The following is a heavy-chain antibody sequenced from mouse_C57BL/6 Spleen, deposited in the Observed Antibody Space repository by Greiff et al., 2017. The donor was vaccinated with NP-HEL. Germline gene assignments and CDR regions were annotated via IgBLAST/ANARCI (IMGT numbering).Heavy chain of an antibody. CDR2: ILPGSGST. CDR3: ASYGYDGRGFYAMDY. Sequence: QVQLQQSGAELMKPGASVKLSCKATGYTFTGYWIEWVKQRPGHGLEWIGEILPGSGSTNYNEKFKGKATFTADTSSNTAYMQLSSLTTEDSAIYFYASYGYDGRGFYAMDYWGQGTSVTVSS. CDR1: GYTFTGYW. D-gene: IGHD2-2*01. V-gene: IGHV1-9*01. J-gene: IGHJ4*01.